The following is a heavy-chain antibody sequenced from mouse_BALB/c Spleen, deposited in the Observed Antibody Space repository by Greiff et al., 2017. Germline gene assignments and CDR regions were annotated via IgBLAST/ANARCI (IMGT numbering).Heavy chain of an antibody. CDR2: ISSGGST. D-gene: IGHD2-1*01. V-gene: IGHV5-6-5*01. Sequence: EVLLVESGAGLVKPGGSLTLSCAASGFTFSSYAMSWVRQTPEKRLEWVASISSGGSTYYPDSVKGRFTISRDNARNILYLQMSSLRSEDTAMYYCARVDGNYEGWYLDVWGEGTTVTVSS. CDR1: GFTFSSYA. J-gene: IGHJ1*01. CDR3: ARVDGNYEGWYLDV.